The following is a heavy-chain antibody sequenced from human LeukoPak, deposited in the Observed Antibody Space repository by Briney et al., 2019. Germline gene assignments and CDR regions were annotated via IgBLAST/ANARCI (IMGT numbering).Heavy chain of an antibody. CDR1: GFTFSNYV. CDR3: AEEVGNTYPTFDY. Sequence: GGSLRLSCAASGFTFSNYVMSWVRQAPGKGLEWVSSISGSGGSTYYADSVKGRVTISRDNSKNTLYLQMNSLRVEDTAVYYCAEEVGNTYPTFDYWGQGTLVTVSS. V-gene: IGHV3-23*01. CDR2: ISGSGGST. D-gene: IGHD1-26*01. J-gene: IGHJ4*02.